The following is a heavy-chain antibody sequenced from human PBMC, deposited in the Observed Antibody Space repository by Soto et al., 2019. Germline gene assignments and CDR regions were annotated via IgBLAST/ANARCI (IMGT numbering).Heavy chain of an antibody. CDR2: IYSGGST. CDR1: GFKVSTKY. D-gene: IGHD3-16*01. J-gene: IGHJ4*02. Sequence: EVQLVESGGGLVQPGGSLRLSCAASGFKVSTKYMSWVRQAPGKGLEWVSVIYSGGSTFYADSVRGRFTISRDNSKNTVNLQMNSLRAEDTAVYYCARDPWAADYWGQGTLVTVSS. CDR3: ARDPWAADY. V-gene: IGHV3-66*01.